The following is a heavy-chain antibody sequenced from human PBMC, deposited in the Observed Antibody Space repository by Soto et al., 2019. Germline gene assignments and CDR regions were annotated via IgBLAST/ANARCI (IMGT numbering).Heavy chain of an antibody. CDR1: GFTVSSNY. CDR2: IYSGGST. D-gene: IGHD4-17*01. V-gene: IGHV3-53*04. CDR3: ARGSHYGDYWYFDL. J-gene: IGHJ2*01. Sequence: GGSLRLSCAASGFTVSSNYMSWVRQAPGKGLEWVSVIYSGGSTYYADSVKGRFTISRHNSKNTLYLQMNSLRAEDTAVYYCARGSHYGDYWYFDLWGRGTLVTVSS.